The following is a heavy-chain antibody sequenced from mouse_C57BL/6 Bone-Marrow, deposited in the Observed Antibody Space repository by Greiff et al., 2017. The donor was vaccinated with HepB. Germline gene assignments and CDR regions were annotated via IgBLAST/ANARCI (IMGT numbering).Heavy chain of an antibody. CDR1: GYSITSGYY. CDR3: ARDGYYYGSAWFAY. D-gene: IGHD1-1*01. V-gene: IGHV3-6*01. Sequence: EVKLVESGPGLVKPSQSLSLTCSVTGYSITSGYYWNWIRQFPGNKLEWMGYISYDGSNNYNPSLKNRISITRDTSKNQFFLKLNSVTTEDTATYYCARDGYYYGSAWFAYWGQGTLVTVSA. J-gene: IGHJ3*01. CDR2: ISYDGSN.